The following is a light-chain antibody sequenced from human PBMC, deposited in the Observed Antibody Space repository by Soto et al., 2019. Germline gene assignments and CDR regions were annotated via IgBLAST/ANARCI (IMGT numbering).Light chain of an antibody. J-gene: IGKJ4*01. CDR3: QQYDSSPRT. V-gene: IGKV3-20*01. CDR1: QSIRNY. CDR2: DVS. Sequence: EIVLTQSPGTLSLSPGERATLSCRASQSIRNYLAWYQHKPGQAPRLLIYDVSSRATGIPDRFSGSGSGTDFTLTLRKLEPGDFAVYFWQQYDSSPRTFGGRTKVEIK.